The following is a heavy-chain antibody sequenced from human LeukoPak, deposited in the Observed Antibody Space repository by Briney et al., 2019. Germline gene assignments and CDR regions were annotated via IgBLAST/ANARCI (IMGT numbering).Heavy chain of an antibody. Sequence: GESLKISCKGSGYSFTSYWIGWVRQMPGKGLEWMGIVYPGYSDTRYSPSFHGQVTISAAKPISTAYLQWSSLKASDPAMYYCARLLLDGPWGSGPYGGNSNTRFDYWGQGTLVTVSS. D-gene: IGHD4-23*01. CDR3: ARLLLDGPWGSGPYGGNSNTRFDY. V-gene: IGHV5-51*01. CDR2: VYPGYSDT. J-gene: IGHJ4*02. CDR1: GYSFTSYW.